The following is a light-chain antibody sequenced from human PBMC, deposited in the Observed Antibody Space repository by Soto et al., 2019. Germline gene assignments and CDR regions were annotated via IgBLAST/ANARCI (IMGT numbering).Light chain of an antibody. CDR1: SSDVGTYNL. CDR3: GYNIRLNSNL. V-gene: IGLV2-23*02. CDR2: EVF. Sequence: QSALAQPASVSGDPGQSTTISFTRTSSDVGTYNLVSWYQHHPGKVPKLIIYEVFKRPSGVSDRFSGSKSGNTASLTISGLEADYEADYPCGYNIRLNSNLFG. J-gene: IGLJ1*01.